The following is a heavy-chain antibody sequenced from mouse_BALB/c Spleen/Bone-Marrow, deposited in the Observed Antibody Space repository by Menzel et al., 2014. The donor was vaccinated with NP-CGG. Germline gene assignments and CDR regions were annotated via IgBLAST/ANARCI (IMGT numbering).Heavy chain of an antibody. Sequence: VQLQQSGAELVRPGSSVKISCKASGYAFSSYWMNWVKQRPGQGLEWIGQIYPGDGDTNYNGKFKGKATLTADKSSSTAYMQLSSLTAEASAFCFCASQYVNYFDYWGQGTTLTVSS. J-gene: IGHJ2*01. V-gene: IGHV1-80*01. CDR2: IYPGDGDT. D-gene: IGHD2-10*02. CDR3: ASQYVNYFDY. CDR1: GYAFSSYW.